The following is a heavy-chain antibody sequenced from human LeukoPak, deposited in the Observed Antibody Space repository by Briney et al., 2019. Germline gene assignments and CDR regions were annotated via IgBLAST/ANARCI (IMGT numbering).Heavy chain of an antibody. Sequence: SETLSLTCTVSGGSISSYYWSWIRQPPGKGLEWIGYMYYSGSTNYNPSLKSRVTISVDTSKNQFSLKLSSVTAADTAVYYCARGAPNYYDSSGYYYVFGAFDIWGQGTMVTVSS. CDR3: ARGAPNYYDSSGYYYVFGAFDI. D-gene: IGHD3-22*01. J-gene: IGHJ3*02. CDR2: MYYSGST. CDR1: GGSISSYY. V-gene: IGHV4-59*01.